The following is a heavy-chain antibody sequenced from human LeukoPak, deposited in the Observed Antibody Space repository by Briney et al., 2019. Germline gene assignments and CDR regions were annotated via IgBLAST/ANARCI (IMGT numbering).Heavy chain of an antibody. CDR3: ARDLTYYYDSSGYSNFDY. Sequence: SETLSLTCAVYGGSFSGYYWNWIRQPPGKGLEWIGSIYYSGSTYYNPSLKSRVTISVDTSKNQFSLKLSSVTAADTAVYYCARDLTYYYDSSGYSNFDYWGQGTLVTVSS. CDR2: IYYSGST. CDR1: GGSFSGYY. D-gene: IGHD3-22*01. J-gene: IGHJ4*02. V-gene: IGHV4-34*01.